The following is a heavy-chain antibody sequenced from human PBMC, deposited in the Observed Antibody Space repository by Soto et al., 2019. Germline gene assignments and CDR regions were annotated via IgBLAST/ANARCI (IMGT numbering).Heavy chain of an antibody. CDR3: ASDYGSGVELEF. D-gene: IGHD3-10*01. V-gene: IGHV1-46*01. CDR2: FYPTGGGST. CDR1: GYTFFGYD. J-gene: IGHJ6*02. Sequence: ASVKVSCKLSGYTFFGYDVPWVRLAPGQGLEWTAVFYPTGGGSTSYAQRSQGRFTVTRDTSTSTVYMELGSLRFDDTAVYFCASDYGSGVELEFWGQWTRVTLSS.